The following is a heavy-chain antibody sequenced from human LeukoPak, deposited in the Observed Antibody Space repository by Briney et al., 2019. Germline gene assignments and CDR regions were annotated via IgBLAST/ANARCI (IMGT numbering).Heavy chain of an antibody. J-gene: IGHJ6*03. CDR1: GYSFTSYW. Sequence: GESLKISCKGSGYSFTSYWIGWVRQMPGKGLEWMGIIYPGDSDTRYSPSFQGQVTISADKSISTAYLQWSSLKASDTAMYYCARLSYGDYARPHYYYYYYMDVWGKGTTVTASS. V-gene: IGHV5-51*01. CDR3: ARLSYGDYARPHYYYYYYMDV. D-gene: IGHD4-17*01. CDR2: IYPGDSDT.